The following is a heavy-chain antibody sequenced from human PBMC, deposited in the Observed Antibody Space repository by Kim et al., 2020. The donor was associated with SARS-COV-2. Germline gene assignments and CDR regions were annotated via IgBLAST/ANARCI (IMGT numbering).Heavy chain of an antibody. V-gene: IGHV4-59*13. CDR3: ARVIGGFRITMIGGFDY. J-gene: IGHJ4*02. D-gene: IGHD3-22*01. CDR1: GGSISSYY. CDR2: IYYSGST. Sequence: SETLSLTCTVSGGSISSYYWSWIRQPPGKGLEWIGYIYYSGSTNYNPSLKSRVTISVDTSKNQFSLKLSSVTAADTAVYYCARVIGGFRITMIGGFDYRGQGTLVTVSS.